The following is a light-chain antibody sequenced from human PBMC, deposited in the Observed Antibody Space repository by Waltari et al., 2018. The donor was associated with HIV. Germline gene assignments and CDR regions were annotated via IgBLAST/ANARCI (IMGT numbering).Light chain of an antibody. CDR2: EGS. CDR1: SSDVGSYHL. Sequence: QSALTQPASVSGSPGQSITISCTGTSSDVGSYHLFSWYQQHPGKAPKLMIYEGSKRPSGVSNRFSGSKSGNTASLTISGLQAEDEADYYCCSYAGSSLYVFGTGTKVTVL. V-gene: IGLV2-23*01. J-gene: IGLJ1*01. CDR3: CSYAGSSLYV.